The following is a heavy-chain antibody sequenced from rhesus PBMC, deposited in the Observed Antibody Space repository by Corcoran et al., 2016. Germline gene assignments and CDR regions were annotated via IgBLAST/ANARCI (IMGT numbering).Heavy chain of an antibody. CDR3: ARDPTYNWNSLLLWY. Sequence: QVQLQESGPGLVKPSETLSLTCAVSGGSISDDYYWSWIRQPPGKGLEWIGYLHGSGGGNNYNPSLKNRVTISIDTSKNQFSLKLSSVTAADTAVYYCARDPTYNWNSLLLWYWGQGVLVTVSS. J-gene: IGHJ4*01. V-gene: IGHV4-106*01. D-gene: IGHD1-26*01. CDR1: GGSISDDYY. CDR2: LHGSGGGN.